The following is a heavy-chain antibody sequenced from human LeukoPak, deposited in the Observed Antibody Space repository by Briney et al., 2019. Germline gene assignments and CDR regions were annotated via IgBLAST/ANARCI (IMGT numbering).Heavy chain of an antibody. Sequence: SETLSLTCSVSGGSISSYYWSWIRQPPGKGLEWIGYMYYRGSTKYNPSLKSRVTISVDTSKNQFSLKRSSVTAADTAVYYCARVTGYFDSSGYTVRAFDIWGQGTMVTVSS. D-gene: IGHD3-22*01. CDR2: MYYRGST. CDR1: GGSISSYY. J-gene: IGHJ3*02. CDR3: ARVTGYFDSSGYTVRAFDI. V-gene: IGHV4-59*01.